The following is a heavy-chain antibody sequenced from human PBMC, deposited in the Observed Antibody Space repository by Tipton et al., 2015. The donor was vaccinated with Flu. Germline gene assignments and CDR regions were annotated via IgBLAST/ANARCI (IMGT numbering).Heavy chain of an antibody. CDR3: ARGDYGDYDHEADGFDI. D-gene: IGHD4-17*01. J-gene: IGHJ3*02. V-gene: IGHV4-38-2*02. Sequence: TLSLTCSVSGDSIGGAYYWGWIRQPPGKGLEWIGNSHHTGSTYRNPSLKSRVTISIDRSRNQFSLRLSSVTAADTAMYYCARGDYGDYDHEADGFDIWGQGTLVTVSA. CDR1: GDSIGGAYY. CDR2: SHHTGST.